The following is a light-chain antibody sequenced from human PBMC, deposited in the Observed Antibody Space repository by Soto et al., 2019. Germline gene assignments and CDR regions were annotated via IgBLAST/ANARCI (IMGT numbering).Light chain of an antibody. CDR2: LSSDGSH. Sequence: QPVLTQSPSASASLGASVKLTCTLSSGHSSYSIAWHQQQPEKGPRYLMKLSSDGSHIKGDGIPDRFSGSGSGAERYLTSSSLQYEDEADYYCQTWGTGFKVFGGGTKVTVL. J-gene: IGLJ3*02. CDR1: SGHSSYS. V-gene: IGLV4-69*01. CDR3: QTWGTGFKV.